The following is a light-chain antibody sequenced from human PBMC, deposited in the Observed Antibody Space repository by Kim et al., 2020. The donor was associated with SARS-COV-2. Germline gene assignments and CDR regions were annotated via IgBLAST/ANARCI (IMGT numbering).Light chain of an antibody. CDR3: SSYTSTSTVV. J-gene: IGLJ3*02. V-gene: IGLV2-14*03. CDR1: SSDVGAHNY. Sequence: QSALTQPASVSGSPGQSITISCTGTSSDVGAHNYVSWYQQHPGKAPKLMIYDVSNRPSGVSNRFSGSKSGNTASLTMSGLQAEDEADYYCSSYTSTSTVVFGGGTQLTVL. CDR2: DVS.